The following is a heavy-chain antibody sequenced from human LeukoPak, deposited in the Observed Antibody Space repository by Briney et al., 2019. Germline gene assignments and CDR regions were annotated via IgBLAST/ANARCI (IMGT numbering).Heavy chain of an antibody. CDR2: IIPIFGTA. CDR3: ARGGVPAATPYYYYGMDV. V-gene: IGHV1-69*13. Sequence: GASVKVSCKASGGTFSSHAISWVRQAPGQGLEWMGGIIPIFGTANYALKFQGRVTITADESTSTAYMELSSLRSEDTAVYYCARGGVPAATPYYYYGMDVWGKGTTVTVSS. CDR1: GGTFSSHA. D-gene: IGHD2-2*01. J-gene: IGHJ6*04.